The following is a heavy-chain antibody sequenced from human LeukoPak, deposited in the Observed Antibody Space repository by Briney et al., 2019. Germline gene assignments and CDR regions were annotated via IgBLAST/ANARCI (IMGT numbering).Heavy chain of an antibody. Sequence: GGSLRLSCAASGFSLSTHGMNWVRPAPGKGLEWVGGIKYDGIQEFYADSVKGRFTVSKDTTKNTLHLQMNSLRAEDTAVYYCASGTLEHNYDSSGYEYWGEGTLVTVSS. CDR1: GFSLSTHG. CDR2: IKYDGIQE. CDR3: ASGTLEHNYDSSGYEY. V-gene: IGHV3-33*05. D-gene: IGHD3-22*01. J-gene: IGHJ4*02.